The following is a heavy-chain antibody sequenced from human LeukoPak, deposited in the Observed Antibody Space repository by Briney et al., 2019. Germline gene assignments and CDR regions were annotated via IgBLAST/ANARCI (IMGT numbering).Heavy chain of an antibody. J-gene: IGHJ4*02. Sequence: GGSLRLSCAASGFIVSGDFMSWVRQAPGKGLEWVSVIYSDGSTYYADSVKGRSTISRDNSKNTLDLQMTGLRAEDTAVYYCAKEVDTAMVYFDYWGQGTLVTVSS. D-gene: IGHD5-18*01. CDR3: AKEVDTAMVYFDY. CDR1: GFIVSGDF. V-gene: IGHV3-53*01. CDR2: IYSDGST.